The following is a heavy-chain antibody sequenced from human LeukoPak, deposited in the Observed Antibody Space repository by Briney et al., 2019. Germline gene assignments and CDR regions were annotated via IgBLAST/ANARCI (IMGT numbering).Heavy chain of an antibody. CDR3: ARQSLGYVDY. CDR2: TYYRSKWSN. J-gene: IGHJ4*02. D-gene: IGHD2-15*01. V-gene: IGHV6-1*01. Sequence: SQTLSLTCAISGDSVSNKDAAWNWIRQSPSRGLEWLGRTYYRSKWSNDYAVSVRSRIIISPDTSKNQFSLQLRSVTPDDTAVYYCARQSLGYVDYWDQGSRVTVSS. CDR1: GDSVSNKDAA.